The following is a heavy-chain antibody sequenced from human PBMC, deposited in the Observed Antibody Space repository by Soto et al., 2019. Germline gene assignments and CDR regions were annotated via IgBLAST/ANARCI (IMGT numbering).Heavy chain of an antibody. CDR3: ARTGWIRGGALY. Sequence: KTSETLSLTCAVYGGSFSGYYWSWIRQPPGKGLEWIGEINHSGSTNYNPSLKSRVTISVDTSKNQFSLKLSSVTAADTAVYYCARTGWIRGGALYWGQGTLVTV. CDR1: GGSFSGYY. CDR2: INHSGST. D-gene: IGHD3-10*01. V-gene: IGHV4-34*01. J-gene: IGHJ4*02.